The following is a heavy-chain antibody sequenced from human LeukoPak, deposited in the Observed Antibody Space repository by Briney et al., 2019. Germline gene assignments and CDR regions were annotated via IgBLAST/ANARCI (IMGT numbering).Heavy chain of an antibody. J-gene: IGHJ4*02. Sequence: ASVKVSCKASGYTFTIYDINWVRQATGQGLEWMGAVYATGGTTINTQNFQGRVTMARDTSTGTVYMELSSLRFEDTAMYYCATEAPRSYYFDYWGQGILVTVSS. CDR1: GYTFTIYD. CDR3: ATEAPRSYYFDY. CDR2: VYATGGTT. V-gene: IGHV1-46*01.